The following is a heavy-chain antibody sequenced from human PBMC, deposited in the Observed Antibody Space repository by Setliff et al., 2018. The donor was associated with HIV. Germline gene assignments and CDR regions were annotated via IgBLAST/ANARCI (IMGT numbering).Heavy chain of an antibody. Sequence: KPSETLSLTCTVSGGSFTSRSYYWGWIRQPPGKGLEWIGSIFYSGSTNYNPSLKSRVTISIDTSKNQFSPKLRSATAADTAVYYCAGEGARITIFGVVTALWYFDLWGRGTLVTVSS. CDR3: AGEGARITIFGVVTALWYFDL. D-gene: IGHD3-3*01. J-gene: IGHJ2*01. CDR1: GGSFTSRSYY. CDR2: IFYSGST. V-gene: IGHV4-39*07.